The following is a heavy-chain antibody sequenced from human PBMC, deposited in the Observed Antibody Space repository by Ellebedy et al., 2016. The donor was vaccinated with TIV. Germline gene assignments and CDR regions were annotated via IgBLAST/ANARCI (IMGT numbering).Heavy chain of an antibody. V-gene: IGHV3-30-3*01. CDR2: ISYDGSSK. Sequence: PGGSLRLSCAAAGFTFSTYAIHWVRQAPGKGLEWVAAISYDGSSKYYAGSVKGRFTISRDNSKNTLYLEMNSLRAEDTAVFYCARLKGYHGSGKYTGRGYGMDVWGQGTTVTVSS. CDR1: GFTFSTYA. CDR3: ARLKGYHGSGKYTGRGYGMDV. J-gene: IGHJ6*02. D-gene: IGHD3-10*01.